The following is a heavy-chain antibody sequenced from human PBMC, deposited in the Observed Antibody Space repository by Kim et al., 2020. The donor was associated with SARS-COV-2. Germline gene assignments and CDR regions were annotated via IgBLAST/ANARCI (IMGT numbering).Heavy chain of an antibody. D-gene: IGHD2-15*01. CDR3: ARDSDSPGYDI. V-gene: IGHV4-59*01. CDR2: T. Sequence: TNYNPSLKSRVTISVDTSKNQFSLKLSSVTAADTAVYYCARDSDSPGYDIWGQGTMVTVSS. J-gene: IGHJ3*02.